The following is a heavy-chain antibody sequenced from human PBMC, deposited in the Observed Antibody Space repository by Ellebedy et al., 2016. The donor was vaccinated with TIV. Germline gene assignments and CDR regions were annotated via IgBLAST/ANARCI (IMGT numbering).Heavy chain of an antibody. Sequence: GESLKISCAASGFTFSNYAMSWVRQAPGKGLEWVASISGSGGNTYYADSVRGRFTISRDNSRTTLYLQINSLRAEDTAVYYCAKSSGDYGSTWGSNYWGQGTLVTVPS. CDR3: AKSSGDYGSTWGSNY. V-gene: IGHV3-23*01. J-gene: IGHJ4*02. CDR1: GFTFSNYA. CDR2: ISGSGGNT. D-gene: IGHD6-13*01.